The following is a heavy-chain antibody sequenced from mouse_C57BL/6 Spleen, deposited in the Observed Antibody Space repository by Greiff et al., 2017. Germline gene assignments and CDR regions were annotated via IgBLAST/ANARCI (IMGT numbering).Heavy chain of an antibody. CDR2: IRLKSDNYAT. J-gene: IGHJ4*01. CDR1: GFTFSNYW. V-gene: IGHV6-3*01. Sequence: EVKLQESGGGLVQPGGSMKLSCVASGFTFSNYWMNWVRQSPEKGLEWVAQIRLKSDNYATHYAESVKGRFTISRDDSKSSVYLQMNNLSAEDTGIYYCTATDGYAMDYWGKGTSVTVSS. CDR3: TATDGYAMDY.